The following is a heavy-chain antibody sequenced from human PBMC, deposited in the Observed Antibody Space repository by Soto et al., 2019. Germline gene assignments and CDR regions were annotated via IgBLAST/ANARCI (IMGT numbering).Heavy chain of an antibody. CDR2: VKADGSVK. D-gene: IGHD1-1*01. CDR1: GCTFNNDW. CDR3: AKPITTTDGS. V-gene: IGHV3-7*01. Sequence: GGSLRLSCAGSGCTFNNDWMNWVRQAAGRGLEWVANVKADGSVKNYVDSVKGRFTISRDNAKNSLFLQMNNLRAEDTAVYYCAKPITTTDGSWGQGT. J-gene: IGHJ5*02.